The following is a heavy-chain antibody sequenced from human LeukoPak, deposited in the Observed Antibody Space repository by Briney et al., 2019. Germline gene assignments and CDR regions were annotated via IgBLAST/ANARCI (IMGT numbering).Heavy chain of an antibody. D-gene: IGHD6-6*01. J-gene: IGHJ4*02. V-gene: IGHV3-48*01. CDR1: GFTFSSYS. CDR2: ISSSSSTI. Sequence: GGSLRLHCAASGFTFSSYSMNWVRQAPGKGLEWVSSISSSSSTIYYADSVKGRFTISRDNAKNSLYLQMNSLRAEDTAVYYCASGRSSYYFDYWGQGTLVTVSS. CDR3: ASGRSSYYFDY.